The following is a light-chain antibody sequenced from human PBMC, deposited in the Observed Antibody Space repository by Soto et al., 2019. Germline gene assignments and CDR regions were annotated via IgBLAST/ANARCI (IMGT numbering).Light chain of an antibody. V-gene: IGKV1-13*02. Sequence: AIQLTQSPSSLSSSVGDRVTITFRASQGISGALAWYQQKPGRAPTLLIYDASSLESGVPSRFSGSGSGTEFTLTISSLQPDDFATYYCQQYNSYSWTFGQGTKVDNK. CDR2: DAS. J-gene: IGKJ1*01. CDR1: QGISGA. CDR3: QQYNSYSWT.